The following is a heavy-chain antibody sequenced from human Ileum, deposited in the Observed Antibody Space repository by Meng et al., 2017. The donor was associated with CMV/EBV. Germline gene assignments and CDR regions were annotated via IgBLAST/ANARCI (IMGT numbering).Heavy chain of an antibody. V-gene: IGHV3-23*01. CDR3: AKVYKREYDFWSGYQDY. CDR1: GFTVSTYG. CDR2: IGETDNNI. J-gene: IGHJ4*02. Sequence: GESLKISCVASGFTVSTYGMAWVRQGPGKGLECVAHIGETDNNIRYADSVKGRFTISRDNSKNTLYLQMNSLRAEDTAVYYCAKVYKREYDFWSGYQDYWGQGTLVTVFS. D-gene: IGHD3-3*01.